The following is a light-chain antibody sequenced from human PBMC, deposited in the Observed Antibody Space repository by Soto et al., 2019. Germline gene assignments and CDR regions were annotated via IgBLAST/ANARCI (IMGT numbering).Light chain of an antibody. J-gene: IGLJ2*01. CDR2: EVS. Sequence: QSALTQPASVSGSPGQSITISCTGTSSDVGNYDYVPWYQQYPGKVPKLMIYEVSNRPSGVSNRFSGSKSGNTASLTISGLQAEDEADYFCSSYTTTATVLFGGGTKVTVL. CDR1: SSDVGNYDY. CDR3: SSYTTTATVL. V-gene: IGLV2-14*01.